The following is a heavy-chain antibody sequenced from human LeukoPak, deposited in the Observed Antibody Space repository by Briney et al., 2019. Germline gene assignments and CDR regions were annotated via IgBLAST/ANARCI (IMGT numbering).Heavy chain of an antibody. CDR2: IKDDGSAQ. V-gene: IGHV3-7*01. Sequence: GSLRLPCAASGFTLGAYWMSWFRQAPGKGPEWVASIKDDGSAQFYVDSLEGRFTISRDNAKNTLYLQMDAMRVEDTAVYYCARHIVGEQNFDYWSQGTLVTVSS. J-gene: IGHJ4*02. CDR3: ARHIVGEQNFDY. D-gene: IGHD3-16*02. CDR1: GFTLGAYW.